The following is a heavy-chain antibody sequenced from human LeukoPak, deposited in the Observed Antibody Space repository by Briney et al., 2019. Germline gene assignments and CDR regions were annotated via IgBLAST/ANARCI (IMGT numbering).Heavy chain of an antibody. CDR2: INPNGGGI. D-gene: IGHD6-13*01. CDR3: ARQPGVRASSPNDY. J-gene: IGHJ4*02. CDR1: GYTFTDYY. V-gene: IGHV1-2*02. Sequence: ASVKVSCKASGYTFTDYYMHWVRQAPGQGLEWVGWINPNGGGIHYAQKFQGRVTVTRDTSISTTYMELDSLTSDDTAVYYCARQPGVRASSPNDYWGQGTLVTVSS.